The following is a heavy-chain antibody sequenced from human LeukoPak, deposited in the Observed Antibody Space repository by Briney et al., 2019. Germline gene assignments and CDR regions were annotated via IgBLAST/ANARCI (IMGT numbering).Heavy chain of an antibody. CDR1: GLTFSSYA. CDR2: ITGSGDDT. CDR3: AKDVRVGGGGMDV. J-gene: IGHJ6*02. Sequence: GGSLRLSCAASGLTFSSYAMSWVRQAPGKGLEWVSAITGSGDDTYYADSVRGRFTISRDNSKNTLYMQMDSLRAEDTAVYYCAKDVRVGGGGMDVWGQGTPVTVSS. D-gene: IGHD1-26*01. V-gene: IGHV3-23*01.